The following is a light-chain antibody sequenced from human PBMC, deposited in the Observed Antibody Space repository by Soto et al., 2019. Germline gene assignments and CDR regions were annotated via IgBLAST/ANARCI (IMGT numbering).Light chain of an antibody. V-gene: IGKV1-6*01. CDR2: AAS. CDR1: QGIRND. Sequence: AIQITQPPSSLSASVGDRVTITCRASQGIRNDLGWYQQKPGKAPKLLMYAASSLQSGVPSRFSGSGSGTDFTLTISRLQPEDFETYYCLQDYNYPRTFGQGTKVDI. J-gene: IGKJ1*01. CDR3: LQDYNYPRT.